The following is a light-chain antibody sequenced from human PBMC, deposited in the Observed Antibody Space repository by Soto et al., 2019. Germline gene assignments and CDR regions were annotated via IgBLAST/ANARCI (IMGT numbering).Light chain of an antibody. V-gene: IGKV3-11*01. CDR2: DTS. Sequence: EVVLTQSPATLSLSPGERATLSCRASQSVSRYFAWYQQKPGQSPRLLIYDTSNRATGIPARFSGSGSGTDFTLTIGSLEPEDFAVYYCQQHSNWPLYTIGQGTKLELK. CDR3: QQHSNWPLYT. J-gene: IGKJ2*01. CDR1: QSVSRY.